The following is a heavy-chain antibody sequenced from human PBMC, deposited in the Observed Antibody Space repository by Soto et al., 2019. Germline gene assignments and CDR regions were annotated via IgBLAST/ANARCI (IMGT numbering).Heavy chain of an antibody. D-gene: IGHD5-18*01. V-gene: IGHV3-48*03. CDR3: ARDPAIYTGKFDYGLDV. Sequence: GGSLRLSCAVSGFTFSSYEMNWVRQAPGKGLEWVSYIGTSGKTIYYADSVRGRCTISRDNAKHSLYLQMHSLRAEDTAVYFCARDPAIYTGKFDYGLDVWGRGTTVTVSS. CDR1: GFTFSSYE. CDR2: IGTSGKTI. J-gene: IGHJ6*02.